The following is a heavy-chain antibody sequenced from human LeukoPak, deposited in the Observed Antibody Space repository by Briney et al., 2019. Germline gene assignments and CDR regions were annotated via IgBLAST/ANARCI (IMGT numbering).Heavy chain of an antibody. V-gene: IGHV3-30*18. D-gene: IGHD1-26*01. CDR1: GFTFSSYG. J-gene: IGHJ4*02. CDR2: ISYDGSNK. Sequence: GGSLRLSCAASGFTFSSYGMHWVRQAPGKGLEWVAVISYDGSNKYYADSVKGRFTISRDNSKNTLYLQMNSLRAEDTAVYYCAKVELLRKEDYFDYWGQGTLVTVSS. CDR3: AKVELLRKEDYFDY.